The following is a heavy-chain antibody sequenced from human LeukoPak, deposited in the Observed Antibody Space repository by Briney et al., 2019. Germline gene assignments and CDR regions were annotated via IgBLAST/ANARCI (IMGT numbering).Heavy chain of an antibody. CDR3: VSRDAYKPRYFMDV. V-gene: IGHV3-15*01. CDR2: IKSKNDGAAT. D-gene: IGHD5-24*01. Sequence: IPGGSLRLSCAVSGFTFDIAWMNWVRQAPGEGLEWLGRIKSKNDGAATDYAAPVRGRFTISTDDSKNTLYLQMNSLKTEDTAVYYCVSRDAYKPRYFMDVWGKGTTVTVSS. J-gene: IGHJ6*03. CDR1: GFTFDIAW.